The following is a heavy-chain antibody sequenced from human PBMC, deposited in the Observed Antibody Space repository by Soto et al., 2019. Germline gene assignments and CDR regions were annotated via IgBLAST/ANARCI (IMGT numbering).Heavy chain of an antibody. D-gene: IGHD4-4*01. CDR2: ISHNRST. CDR3: ARVPVTNDPFVL. J-gene: IGHJ3*01. V-gene: IGHV4-30-4*01. Sequence: QVQLQESGPGLVKSSQTLSLICTVSGGSISNDNYYWSWIRQPPGKGLEWIGYISHNRSTYYIPSHKSRLTISVETSKNQRALKLSSVTATDTAVYYGARVPVTNDPFVLWGQGTVVTVPS. CDR1: GGSISNDNYY.